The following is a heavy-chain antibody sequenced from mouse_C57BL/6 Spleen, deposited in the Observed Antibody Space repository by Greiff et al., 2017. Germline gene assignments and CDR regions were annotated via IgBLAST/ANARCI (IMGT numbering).Heavy chain of an antibody. J-gene: IGHJ4*01. D-gene: IGHD2-5*01. CDR1: GYTFTSYG. Sequence: QVQLQQSGAELARPGASVKLSCKASGYTFTSYGISWVKQRTGQGLEWIGEIYPRSGNTYYNEKFKGKATLTADKSSSTAYMELRSLTSEDSAVYFCARKEAYYSNYYAMDYWGQGTSVTVAS. V-gene: IGHV1-81*01. CDR2: IYPRSGNT. CDR3: ARKEAYYSNYYAMDY.